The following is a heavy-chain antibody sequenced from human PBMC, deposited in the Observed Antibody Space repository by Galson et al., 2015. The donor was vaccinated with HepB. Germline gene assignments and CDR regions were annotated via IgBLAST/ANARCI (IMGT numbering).Heavy chain of an antibody. D-gene: IGHD1-26*01. CDR2: ISGSGSST. Sequence: SLRLSCAASGFTFSSYAMTWVRQAPGKGLEWVSAISGSGSSTHSADSVKGRFTISRDNSKNTLYLQMNSLRAEDTAIYYCAKDHNNGSYTDYWGQGTLVTVSS. CDR1: GFTFSSYA. V-gene: IGHV3-23*01. CDR3: AKDHNNGSYTDY. J-gene: IGHJ4*02.